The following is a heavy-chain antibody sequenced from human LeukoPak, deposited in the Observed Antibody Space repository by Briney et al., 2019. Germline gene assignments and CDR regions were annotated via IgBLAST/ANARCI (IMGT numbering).Heavy chain of an antibody. CDR3: AKDITGGRSSPYFDS. CDR2: ISWNGGGM. Sequence: PGGSLRLSCAASGFTFDAYAMHWVRQAPGKDLEWVSGISWNGGGMGYAVSVKGRFTISRDNAKNSLYLQMNSLRDEDTALYYCAKDITGGRSSPYFDSWGQGTLVTVSS. J-gene: IGHJ4*02. V-gene: IGHV3-9*01. CDR1: GFTFDAYA. D-gene: IGHD6-6*01.